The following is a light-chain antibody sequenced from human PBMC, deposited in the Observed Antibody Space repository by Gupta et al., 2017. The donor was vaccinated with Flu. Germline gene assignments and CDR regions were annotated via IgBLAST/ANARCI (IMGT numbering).Light chain of an antibody. CDR2: AAS. Sequence: DIQMTQSPSSLSASVGDRVTINCRASQSISSYFNWYQQKPGKAPKLLIYAASSLQSGVPSRFSGSGSGTDFTLTISSLQPEDFATYYCQQSYSTPRTFGQGTKVEIK. CDR3: QQSYSTPRT. CDR1: QSISSY. J-gene: IGKJ1*01. V-gene: IGKV1-39*01.